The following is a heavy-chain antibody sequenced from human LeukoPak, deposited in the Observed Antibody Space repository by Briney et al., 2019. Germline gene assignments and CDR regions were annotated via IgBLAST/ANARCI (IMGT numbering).Heavy chain of an antibody. CDR2: ISAYNGNT. V-gene: IGHV1-18*01. Sequence: ASVKVACKASGGTFSSYAISWVRQAPGQGLEWMGWISAYNGNTNYAQKLQGRVTMTTDTSTSTAYMELRSLRSDDTAVYYCARDGYIWFGERFDPWGQGTLVTVSS. D-gene: IGHD3-10*01. J-gene: IGHJ5*02. CDR1: GGTFSSYA. CDR3: ARDGYIWFGERFDP.